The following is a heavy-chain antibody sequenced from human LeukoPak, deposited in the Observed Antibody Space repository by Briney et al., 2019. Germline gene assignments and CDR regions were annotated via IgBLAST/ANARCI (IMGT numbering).Heavy chain of an antibody. V-gene: IGHV5-51*01. D-gene: IGHD3-16*01. CDR1: GYSFANDW. J-gene: IGHJ5*02. CDR3: ARLNDYSWWFDP. Sequence: GESLKISCKGSGYSFANDWIAWVRQMPGKGLEWLGIIYPGDSDTRYSPSFRGQVTISADKSISTAYLQWSSLKASDTAMYYCARLNDYSWWFDPWGQGTLVTVSA. CDR2: IYPGDSDT.